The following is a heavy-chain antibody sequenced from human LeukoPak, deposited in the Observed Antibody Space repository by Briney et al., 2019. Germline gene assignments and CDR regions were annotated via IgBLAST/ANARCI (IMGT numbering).Heavy chain of an antibody. Sequence: SETLSLTCTVSGYSISSSSYYWGWIRQPPGKGLEWIGSIYYSGSTYYNPSLKSRVTISVDTSKNQFSLKLSSVTAADTAVYYCARELWLLGYYYYYMDVWGKGTTVTVSS. CDR1: GYSISSSSYY. CDR3: ARELWLLGYYYYYMDV. J-gene: IGHJ6*03. CDR2: IYYSGST. D-gene: IGHD5-18*01. V-gene: IGHV4-39*07.